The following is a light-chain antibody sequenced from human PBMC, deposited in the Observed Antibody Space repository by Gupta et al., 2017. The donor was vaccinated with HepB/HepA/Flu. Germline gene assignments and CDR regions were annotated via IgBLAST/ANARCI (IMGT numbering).Light chain of an antibody. CDR3: HQYDNSNVDENPC. CDR2: DAS. CDR1: QDISNY. V-gene: IGKV1-33*01. Sequence: DIQMTQSPSSLSASVGDRVTITCQASQDISNYLNWYQQKPGKAPKLLIYDASNLETGVPSRFSGSGSGTDFTFTISSLQPEDIATYYCHQYDNSNVDENPCFGPGTKVDIK. J-gene: IGKJ3*01.